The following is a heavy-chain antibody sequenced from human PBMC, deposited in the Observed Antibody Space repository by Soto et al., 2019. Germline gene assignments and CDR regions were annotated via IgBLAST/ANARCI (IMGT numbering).Heavy chain of an antibody. CDR1: GYSFTSYW. J-gene: IGHJ6*02. CDR3: AGAYQEYYYYGMDV. D-gene: IGHD2-21*01. Sequence: GESLKISCKGSGYSFTSYWISWVRQMPGKGLVRMVRIDPSDSYTNYSPSFQGHVTISADKSISTAYLQWSSLKASDSAMYYCAGAYQEYYYYGMDVWGQETTVTISS. CDR2: IDPSDSYT. V-gene: IGHV5-10-1*01.